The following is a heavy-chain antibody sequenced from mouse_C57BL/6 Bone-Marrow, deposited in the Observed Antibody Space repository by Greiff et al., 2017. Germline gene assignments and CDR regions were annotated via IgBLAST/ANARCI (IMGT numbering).Heavy chain of an antibody. CDR3: ARAYYYGSSYGWYFDV. J-gene: IGHJ1*03. V-gene: IGHV1-52*01. D-gene: IGHD1-1*01. Sequence: QVQLQQPGAELVRPGSSVKLSCKASGYTFTSYWMHWVKQRPIQGLEWIGNIDPSDSETHYNQKFKDKATLTVDKSSSTAYMQLSSLTSEDSAVYYCARAYYYGSSYGWYFDVWGTGTTVTVSS. CDR2: IDPSDSET. CDR1: GYTFTSYW.